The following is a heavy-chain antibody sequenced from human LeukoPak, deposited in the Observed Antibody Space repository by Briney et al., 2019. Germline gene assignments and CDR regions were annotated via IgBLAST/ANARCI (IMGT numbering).Heavy chain of an antibody. V-gene: IGHV3-30*01. Sequence: GGSLRPSCAASGFTFRSYAMHWVRQAPGKGLEWVALISNDGDYKYYADSVKGRFTISRDNSKYTFYLQMNNLRAEDTALYYCARGDINWNRSYFDYWGQGALVTVSS. D-gene: IGHD1-1*01. J-gene: IGHJ4*02. CDR1: GFTFRSYA. CDR2: ISNDGDYK. CDR3: ARGDINWNRSYFDY.